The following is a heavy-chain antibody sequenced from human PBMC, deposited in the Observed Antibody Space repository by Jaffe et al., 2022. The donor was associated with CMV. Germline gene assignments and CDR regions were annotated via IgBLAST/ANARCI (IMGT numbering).Heavy chain of an antibody. D-gene: IGHD3-22*01. Sequence: EVQLVESGGGLVQPGGSLRLSCSASGFSFSNYAMYWVRQAPGKGLEYVSSISSNGGNTFYADSVKGRFTISRDNSKNTLSLQMSSLRDEDTAVYYCVKGVMIVVVITSYFDYWGQGTLVTVSS. V-gene: IGHV3-64D*06. CDR3: VKGVMIVVVITSYFDY. J-gene: IGHJ4*02. CDR1: GFSFSNYA. CDR2: ISSNGGNT.